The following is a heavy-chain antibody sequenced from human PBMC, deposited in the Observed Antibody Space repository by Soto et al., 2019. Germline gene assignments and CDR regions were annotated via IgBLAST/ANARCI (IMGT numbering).Heavy chain of an antibody. CDR1: GGTFSSYA. D-gene: IGHD3-3*01. Sequence: SVKVSCKASGGTFSSYAISWVRQAPGQGLEWMGGIIPIFGTANYAQKFQGRVTITADKSTSTAYMELSSPRSEDTAVYYCACYYDFWSGYYDWFDPWGQGTLVTVSS. CDR2: IIPIFGTA. J-gene: IGHJ5*02. CDR3: ACYYDFWSGYYDWFDP. V-gene: IGHV1-69*06.